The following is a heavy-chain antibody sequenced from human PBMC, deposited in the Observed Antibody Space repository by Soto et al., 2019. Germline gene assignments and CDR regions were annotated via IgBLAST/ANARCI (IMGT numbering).Heavy chain of an antibody. V-gene: IGHV3-53*01. CDR1: GFSVNNY. Sequence: GGSLRLSCAASGFSVNNYMSWVRQAPGKGLEWVSVMYSGGGTWYTDSVKGRFTISRDNSKNTLYLQMNSLRAEDTALYYCASAPSALYNYWGQGTLVTVSS. CDR3: ASAPSALYNY. D-gene: IGHD3-16*01. CDR2: MYSGGGT. J-gene: IGHJ4*02.